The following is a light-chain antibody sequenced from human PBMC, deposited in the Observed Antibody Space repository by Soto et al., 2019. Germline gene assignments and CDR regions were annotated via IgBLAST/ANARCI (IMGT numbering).Light chain of an antibody. Sequence: AIQLTQSPSSLSSSVGDRVTITCRASQDITSALAWYQQKPGKAPNLLIYAASSLKSGVPSRFSGSGSGTDFTLTISSLQPEDFANYYCQHFNSYVITFGQGTRLETK. CDR2: AAS. V-gene: IGKV1-13*02. CDR1: QDITSA. J-gene: IGKJ5*01. CDR3: QHFNSYVIT.